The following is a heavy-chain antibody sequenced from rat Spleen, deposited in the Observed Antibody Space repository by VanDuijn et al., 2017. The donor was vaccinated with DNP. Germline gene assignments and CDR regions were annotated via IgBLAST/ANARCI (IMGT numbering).Heavy chain of an antibody. Sequence: EVQLVEFGGGSVQPGRSLKVSCVASGFIFTNYDMAWVRQTPAKGLEWVASISPTSSYLYYRDSLKGRITVSRDNAQSGLYLQMDSLRSEDTATYYCARLFFYHNSERYFDYWGQGVVVTVSS. V-gene: IGHV5S14*01. CDR1: GFIFTNYD. CDR3: ARLFFYHNSERYFDY. CDR2: ISPTSSYL. D-gene: IGHD1-11*01. J-gene: IGHJ2*01.